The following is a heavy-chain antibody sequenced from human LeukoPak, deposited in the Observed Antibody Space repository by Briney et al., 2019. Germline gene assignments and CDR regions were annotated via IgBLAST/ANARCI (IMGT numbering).Heavy chain of an antibody. J-gene: IGHJ4*02. CDR1: GFTFSDYA. Sequence: GGSLRLSCAASGFASGFTFSDYAGRWVRQAPGKGLQWVSYISTTSSTTSYADSVKGRFTISRDNAKNSLSLQMNSLKVEDTAVYYCATDRGYWGQGTLVTVSS. V-gene: IGHV3-48*04. CDR3: ATDRGY. CDR2: ISTTSSTT.